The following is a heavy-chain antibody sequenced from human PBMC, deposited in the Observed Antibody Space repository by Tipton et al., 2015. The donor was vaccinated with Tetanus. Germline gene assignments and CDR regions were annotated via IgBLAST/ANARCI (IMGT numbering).Heavy chain of an antibody. Sequence: LRLSCTVSGGSVNIASYSWSWIRRPPGKGLEWIGNLYYTGSVHDNPSLQRRVTISADASKNQFSLKLTSVTAADTAIYYCARRGNQSSSSSGGLDVWSQGTTVTVSS. V-gene: IGHV4-61*01. CDR2: LYYTGSV. J-gene: IGHJ6*02. CDR3: ARRGNQSSSSSGGLDV. CDR1: GGSVNIASYS. D-gene: IGHD6-13*01.